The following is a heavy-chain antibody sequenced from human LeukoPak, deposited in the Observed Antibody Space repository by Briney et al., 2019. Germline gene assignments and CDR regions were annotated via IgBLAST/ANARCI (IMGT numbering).Heavy chain of an antibody. D-gene: IGHD5-12*01. V-gene: IGHV4-61*02. CDR2: IDTSGST. CDR1: GGSISSGSYY. CDR3: ARAYSGYDDAFDI. Sequence: SQTLSLTCTVSGGSISSGSYYWSWIRQPAGKGLEWIGRIDTSGSTNYNPSLRSRVTISLDTSKNLFSLTLSSVTAADTAVYYCARAYSGYDDAFDIWGQGTMVTVSS. J-gene: IGHJ3*02.